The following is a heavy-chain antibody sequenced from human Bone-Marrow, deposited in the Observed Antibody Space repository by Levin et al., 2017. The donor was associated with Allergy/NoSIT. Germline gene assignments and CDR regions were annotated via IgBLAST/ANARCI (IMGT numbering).Heavy chain of an antibody. D-gene: IGHD1-26*01. Sequence: PGGSLRLSCAASGFTFRHHAMTWVRQAPGKGLEWVSTISESGDTPYYADSVKGRFTISRDNSKNTLYLQLNSLRAEDTAIYYCAQGSSGTYGEDHWGQGTLVTVSS. V-gene: IGHV3-23*01. J-gene: IGHJ4*02. CDR2: ISESGDTP. CDR1: GFTFRHHA. CDR3: AQGSSGTYGEDH.